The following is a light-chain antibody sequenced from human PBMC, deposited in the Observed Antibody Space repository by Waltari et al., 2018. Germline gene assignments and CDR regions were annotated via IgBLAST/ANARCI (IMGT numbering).Light chain of an antibody. CDR3: QRHANLSYT. J-gene: IGKJ2*01. V-gene: IGKV1-33*01. CDR2: DAA. CDR1: RDIINN. Sequence: DIQMTQSPSSLSASVGDTVTITCQASRDIINNLKWYQQKPGRAPTLLIYDAAKLETGVPSRFSGSGSGTHFTFTISNLQPEDIATYYCQRHANLSYTFGQGTKLVIK.